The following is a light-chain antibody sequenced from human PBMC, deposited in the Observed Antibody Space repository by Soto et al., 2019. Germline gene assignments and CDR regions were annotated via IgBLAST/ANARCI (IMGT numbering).Light chain of an antibody. CDR1: QSISSW. CDR2: KAS. V-gene: IGKV1-5*03. J-gene: IGKJ5*01. Sequence: DIQMTQSPSTLSASVGDRFTITCLSSQSISSWLAWYQQKPGKAPKLLIYKASSLESGVPSRFSGSGSGTEFTLTISSLQSEDFAVYYCQQYNNWPQITFGQGTRLEIK. CDR3: QQYNNWPQIT.